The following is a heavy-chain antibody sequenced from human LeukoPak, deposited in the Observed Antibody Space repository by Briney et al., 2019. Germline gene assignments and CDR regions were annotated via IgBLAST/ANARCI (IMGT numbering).Heavy chain of an antibody. V-gene: IGHV1-69*06. CDR1: GGTFSSYA. Sequence: GASVKVSCKASGGTFSSYAISWVRQAPGQGLEWMGRIIPIFGTANYAQKFQGRVTITADKSTSTAYMELSSLRSEDTAVYYCAGDPIVRRRGDYYYYYMDVWGKGTTVTVSS. CDR3: AGDPIVRRRGDYYYYYMDV. CDR2: IIPIFGTA. J-gene: IGHJ6*03. D-gene: IGHD3-22*01.